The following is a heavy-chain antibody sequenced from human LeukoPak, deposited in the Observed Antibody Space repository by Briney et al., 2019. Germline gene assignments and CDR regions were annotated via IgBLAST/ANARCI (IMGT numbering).Heavy chain of an antibody. CDR2: ISWNSGSI. V-gene: IGHV3-9*01. CDR1: GFTFDDYA. Sequence: GGSLRLSCAASGFTFDDYAMHWVRQAPGKGLEWVSGISWNSGSIGYADSVKGRFTISRDNAKNSLYLQMNSLRAEDTALYYCAKDFYDSSGYLDYWGQGTLVTISS. CDR3: AKDFYDSSGYLDY. D-gene: IGHD3-22*01. J-gene: IGHJ4*02.